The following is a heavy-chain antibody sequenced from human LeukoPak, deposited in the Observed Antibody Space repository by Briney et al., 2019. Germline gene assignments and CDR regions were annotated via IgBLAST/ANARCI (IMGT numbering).Heavy chain of an antibody. V-gene: IGHV3-48*02. Sequence: PGGSLRLSCAASGFTFSSYSMNWVRQAPGKGLEWVSYISSSSSTIYYADSVKDRFTISRDNAKNSLYLQMNSLRDEDTAVYYCARDRSGSYFPPDTDYWGQGTLVTVSS. CDR2: ISSSSSTI. J-gene: IGHJ4*02. CDR3: ARDRSGSYFPPDTDY. D-gene: IGHD1-26*01. CDR1: GFTFSSYS.